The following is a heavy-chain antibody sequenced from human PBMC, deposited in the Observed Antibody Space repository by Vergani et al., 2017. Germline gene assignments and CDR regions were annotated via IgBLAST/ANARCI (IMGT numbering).Heavy chain of an antibody. Sequence: QVQLQQWGAGLLKPSETLSLTCAVYGGSFSGYYWSWIRQPPGKGLEWIGEINHSGSTNYNPSLKSRVTISVDTSKNQFSLKLSSVTAADTAVYYCARGPYYDFWSGYYSDPNWFDPWGQGTLVTVSS. D-gene: IGHD3-3*01. V-gene: IGHV4-34*01. CDR2: INHSGST. CDR3: ARGPYYDFWSGYYSDPNWFDP. J-gene: IGHJ5*02. CDR1: GGSFSGYY.